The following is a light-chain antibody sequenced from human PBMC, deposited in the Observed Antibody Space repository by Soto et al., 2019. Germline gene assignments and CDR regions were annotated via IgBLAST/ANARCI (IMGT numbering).Light chain of an antibody. CDR3: QQSFSTPRT. J-gene: IGKJ1*01. CDR1: QTISTY. CDR2: GAS. Sequence: DIQMTQSPSPLSASVGDRVTITCRASQTISTYLNWYQQKPGKAPKLLIYGASSLQSGVPSRFSGSGSATDFTLTISSLQPEDFGTSYCQQSFSTPRTFGQGTKVDIK. V-gene: IGKV1-39*01.